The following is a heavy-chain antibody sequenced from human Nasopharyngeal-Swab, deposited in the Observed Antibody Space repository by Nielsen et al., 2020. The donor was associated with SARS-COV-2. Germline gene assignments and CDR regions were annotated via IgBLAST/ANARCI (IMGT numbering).Heavy chain of an antibody. Sequence: GESLKISCAASGFTFSSYAMHWVRQAPGKGLEWVAVISYDGSNKYNADSVKGRFTISRDNSKNTLYLQMNSLRAEDTAVYYCARDYLDWYFDLWGRGTLVTVSS. CDR3: ARDYLDWYFDL. V-gene: IGHV3-30*04. D-gene: IGHD2/OR15-2a*01. J-gene: IGHJ2*01. CDR2: ISYDGSNK. CDR1: GFTFSSYA.